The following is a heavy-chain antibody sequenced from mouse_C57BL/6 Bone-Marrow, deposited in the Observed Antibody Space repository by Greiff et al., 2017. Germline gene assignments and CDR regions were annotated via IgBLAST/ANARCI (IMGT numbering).Heavy chain of an antibody. D-gene: IGHD4-1*01. V-gene: IGHV1-81*01. J-gene: IGHJ2*01. CDR1: GYTFTSYG. CDR3: ARGGLGRYYFDY. Sequence: VQLQQSGAELARPGASVKLSCKASGYTFTSYGISWVKQRTGQGLEWIGEIYPRSGNTYYTEKFKGKATLTADKSSSTAYMELRSLTSEDSAVYVCARGGLGRYYFDYWGQGTTLTVSS. CDR2: IYPRSGNT.